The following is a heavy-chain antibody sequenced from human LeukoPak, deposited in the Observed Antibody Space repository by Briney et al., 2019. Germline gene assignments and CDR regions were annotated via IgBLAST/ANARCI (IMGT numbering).Heavy chain of an antibody. CDR1: GGSISSYY. D-gene: IGHD2-21*02. CDR2: IYYSGST. CDR3: ARAGPSTADAFDI. V-gene: IGHV4-59*01. Sequence: PETLSLTCTVSGGSISSYYWSWIRQPPGKGLEWIGYIYYSGSTNYNPSLKSRVTISVDTSKNQFSPKLSSVTAADTAVYYCARAGPSTADAFDIWGQGTMVTVSS. J-gene: IGHJ3*02.